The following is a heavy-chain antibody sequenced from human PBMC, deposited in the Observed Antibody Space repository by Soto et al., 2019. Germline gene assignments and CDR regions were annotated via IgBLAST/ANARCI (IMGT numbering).Heavy chain of an antibody. CDR3: ARPYYDYIWGSYSSGLDY. CDR2: IKNDGGST. CDR1: GFTFSPYW. Sequence: AYLRFSCAVSGFTFSPYWMHWVRQAPGKGLEWVSRIKNDGGSTSYADSVKGRFTISRDNAKNTLYLQMNSLRAEDTAVYYCARPYYDYIWGSYSSGLDYWGQGTLVTVSS. J-gene: IGHJ4*02. D-gene: IGHD3-16*01. V-gene: IGHV3-74*01.